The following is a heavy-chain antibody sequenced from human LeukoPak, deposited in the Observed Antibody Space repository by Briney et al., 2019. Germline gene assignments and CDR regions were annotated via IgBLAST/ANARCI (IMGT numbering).Heavy chain of an antibody. J-gene: IGHJ4*02. CDR3: ASFYYGSGLAVDY. CDR2: IYPSGRS. Sequence: SETLCLTCTVSGGSMSTDYWNWIRQPPGKGLEWIGYIYPSGRSNYSPSLKSRVTISADTSKRQFSLKLTSVTAADTAVYYCASFYYGSGLAVDYWGQGILVTVSS. CDR1: GGSMSTDY. V-gene: IGHV4-4*09. D-gene: IGHD3-10*01.